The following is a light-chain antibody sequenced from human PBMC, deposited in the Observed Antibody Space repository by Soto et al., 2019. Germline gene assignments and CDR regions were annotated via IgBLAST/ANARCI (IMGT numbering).Light chain of an antibody. CDR1: QDISNY. Sequence: DIQMTQSPSSLSASVGDRVTITCQASQDISNYLNWYQQKPGKAPKLLIYDASNLETEVPSRFSGSGSGTDFTCTISSLQPEDIATYDCQQYDNLPPLTFGGGTKVEIK. V-gene: IGKV1-33*01. CDR3: QQYDNLPPLT. J-gene: IGKJ4*01. CDR2: DAS.